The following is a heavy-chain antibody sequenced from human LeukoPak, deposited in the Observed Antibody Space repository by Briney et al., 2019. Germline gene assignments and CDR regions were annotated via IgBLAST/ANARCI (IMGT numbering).Heavy chain of an antibody. D-gene: IGHD2-2*01. V-gene: IGHV3-23*01. CDR3: AKGGSPSCYSSPGY. CDR2: ICGSDGSR. CDR1: GFTFSTYA. J-gene: IGHJ4*02. Sequence: PGGSLRLSCAASGFTFSTYAMSWVRQAPGKGLEWVSAICGSDGSRYYADSVKGRFTISRDNSKNTLYLQMNSLRGEDTAVYYCAKGGSPSCYSSPGYWGQGTLVTVSS.